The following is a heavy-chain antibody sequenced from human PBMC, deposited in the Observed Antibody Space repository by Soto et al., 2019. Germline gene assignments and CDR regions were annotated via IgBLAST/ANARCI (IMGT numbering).Heavy chain of an antibody. CDR1: GFTFSTYA. CDR3: ANVAHCSETTCPPSPI. Sequence: GGSLRLSCAASGFTFSTYAMSWVRQAPGKGLEWVSGISATGGTTYYADSVKVRFTIFRDNSKNTLFLLMNSLRDDDTAVYYCANVAHCSETTCPPSPISGQGTIVTVSS. D-gene: IGHD2-15*01. J-gene: IGHJ3*02. V-gene: IGHV3-23*01. CDR2: ISATGGTT.